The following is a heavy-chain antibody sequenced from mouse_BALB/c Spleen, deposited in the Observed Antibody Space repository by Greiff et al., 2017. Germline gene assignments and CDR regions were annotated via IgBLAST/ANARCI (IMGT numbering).Heavy chain of an antibody. J-gene: IGHJ2*01. Sequence: EVQLQESGPELVKPGASVKMSCTASGYTFTSYVMHWVKQKPGQGLEWIGYINPYNDGTKYNEKFKGKATLTSDKSSSTAYMELSSLTSEDSAVYCCARSFTDFDYWGQGTTVTVSS. CDR2: INPYNDGT. D-gene: IGHD1-1*01. CDR1: GYTFTSYV. V-gene: IGHV1-14*01. CDR3: ARSFTDFDY.